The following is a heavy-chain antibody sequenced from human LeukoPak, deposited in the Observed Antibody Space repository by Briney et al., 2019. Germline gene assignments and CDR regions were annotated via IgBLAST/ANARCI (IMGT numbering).Heavy chain of an antibody. CDR1: EGTFSSYA. D-gene: IGHD2-15*01. CDR2: IIPIFGTA. CDR3: ARAPGYCSGGSCPFDP. Sequence: GASVKVSCKASEGTFSSYAISWVRQAPGQGLEWMGGIIPIFGTANYAQKFQGRVTITADKSTSTAYMELSSLRSEDTAVYYCARAPGYCSGGSCPFDPWGQGTLVTVSS. V-gene: IGHV1-69*06. J-gene: IGHJ5*02.